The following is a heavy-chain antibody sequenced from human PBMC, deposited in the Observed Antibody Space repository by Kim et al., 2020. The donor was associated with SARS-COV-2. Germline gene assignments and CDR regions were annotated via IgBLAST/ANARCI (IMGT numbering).Heavy chain of an antibody. J-gene: IGHJ3*02. CDR2: STI. Sequence: STIYYADSVKGRFTISRDNAKNSLYLQMNSLRAEDTAVYYCARDGDAFDIWGQGTMVTVSS. CDR3: ARDGDAFDI. V-gene: IGHV3-11*01.